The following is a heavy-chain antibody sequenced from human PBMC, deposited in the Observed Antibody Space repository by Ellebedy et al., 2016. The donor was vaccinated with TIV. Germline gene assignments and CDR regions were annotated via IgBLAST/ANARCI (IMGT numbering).Heavy chain of an antibody. CDR1: AYTFTNYG. Sequence: ASVKVSXXASAYTFTNYGISWVRQAPGQGLEWMGWISAYNGDTKYAQKVQGRVTMTTDTSTSTAYMELRSLRSDDTAVYYCARGDSSGYVFDYWGQGTLVTVSS. CDR2: ISAYNGDT. V-gene: IGHV1-18*01. J-gene: IGHJ4*02. D-gene: IGHD3-22*01. CDR3: ARGDSSGYVFDY.